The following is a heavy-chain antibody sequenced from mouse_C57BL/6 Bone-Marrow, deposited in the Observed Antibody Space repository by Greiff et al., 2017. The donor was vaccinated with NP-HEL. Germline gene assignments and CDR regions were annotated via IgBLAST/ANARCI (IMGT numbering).Heavy chain of an antibody. Sequence: QVQLQQSGPELVKPGASVKISCKASGYAFSSSWMNWVKQRPGKGLEWIGRIYPGDGDTNYNGKFKGKATLTAYKSSSTAYMQLSSLTSEDSAVYFCAREEPCLGYWGQGTSVTVSS. J-gene: IGHJ4*01. V-gene: IGHV1-82*01. CDR3: AREEPCLGY. CDR1: GYAFSSSW. CDR2: IYPGDGDT.